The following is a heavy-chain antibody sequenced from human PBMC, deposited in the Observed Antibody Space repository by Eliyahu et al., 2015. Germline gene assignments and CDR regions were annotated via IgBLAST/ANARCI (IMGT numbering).Heavy chain of an antibody. CDR1: GGSIXSSSYY. CDR3: ASQYYDFWSGYIGDGDYFDY. J-gene: IGHJ4*02. V-gene: IGHV4-39*01. Sequence: QLQLQESGPGLVKPSETLSLTCAVSGGSIXSSSYYWGWIRQPPGKGLEWIGSIYYSVSTDSNPSLKSRVTISVDTSKNQFSLKLSSVTAADTAVYYCASQYYDFWSGYIGDGDYFDYWGQGTLVTVSS. CDR2: IYYSVST. D-gene: IGHD3-3*01.